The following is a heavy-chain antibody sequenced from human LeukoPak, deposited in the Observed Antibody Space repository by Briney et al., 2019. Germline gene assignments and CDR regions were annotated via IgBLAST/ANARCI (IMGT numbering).Heavy chain of an antibody. CDR1: GFTFDNYR. V-gene: IGHV3-23*01. D-gene: IGHD1-26*01. CDR3: TKRVKYGGTWDHFAD. Sequence: GGSLRLSCAASGFTFDNYRMSWVRQAPGKGLGWVSTVNADGGNTYYADSVKGRFTISRDNSKSTLILQMNSPRVEDTALYYCTKRVKYGGTWDHFADWGQGTLVTVSS. J-gene: IGHJ4*02. CDR2: VNADGGNT.